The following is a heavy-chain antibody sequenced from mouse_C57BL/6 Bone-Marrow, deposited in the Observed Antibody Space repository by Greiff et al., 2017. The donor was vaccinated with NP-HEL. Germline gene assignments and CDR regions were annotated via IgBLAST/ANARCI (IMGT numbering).Heavy chain of an antibody. CDR1: GYTFTDYY. Sequence: VQLQQSGPELVKPGASVKISCKASGYTFTDYYMNWVKQSHGKSLEWIGDINPNNGGTSYNQKFKGKATLTVDKSSSTAYMELRSLTSEDSAVYYCARCLYFDYWGQGTTLTVSS. V-gene: IGHV1-26*01. CDR3: ARCLYFDY. J-gene: IGHJ2*01. CDR2: INPNNGGT.